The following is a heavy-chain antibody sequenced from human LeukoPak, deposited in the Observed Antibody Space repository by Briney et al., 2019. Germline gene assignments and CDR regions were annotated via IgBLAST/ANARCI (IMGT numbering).Heavy chain of an antibody. J-gene: IGHJ4*02. CDR2: ISWNSGSI. Sequence: GGSLRLSCAASGFTFDDYAMHWVRQAPGKGLEWVSGISWNSGSIGYADSVKGRFTISRDNAKNSLYLQMNSLRAEDTAVFYCAKDPEDDFGDYLDYWGQGTLVTVSS. CDR1: GFTFDDYA. V-gene: IGHV3-9*01. CDR3: AKDPEDDFGDYLDY. D-gene: IGHD4-17*01.